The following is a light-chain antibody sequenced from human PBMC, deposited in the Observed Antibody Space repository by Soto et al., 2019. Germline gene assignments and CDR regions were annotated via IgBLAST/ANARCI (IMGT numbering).Light chain of an antibody. J-gene: IGKJ5*01. CDR1: QSIRSER. Sequence: EIVLTQWPDTLSLSPDERATLSCRASQSIRSERLAWYQQKPGQAPRLVMFDASNRASATPERFSGSGSGTDFTLTITRLEPEDFAVYYCQEYHGSPITFGLGTRLEIK. CDR2: DAS. V-gene: IGKV3-20*01. CDR3: QEYHGSPIT.